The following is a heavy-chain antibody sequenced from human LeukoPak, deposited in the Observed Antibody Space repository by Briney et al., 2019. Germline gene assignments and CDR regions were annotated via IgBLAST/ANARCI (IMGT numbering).Heavy chain of an antibody. CDR1: GFTFSSYW. J-gene: IGHJ4*02. CDR2: IKQDGSEK. D-gene: IGHD3-22*01. V-gene: IGHV3-7*01. CDR3: ARERDYYDSRH. Sequence: HPGGSLRLSCAASGFTFSSYWMSWVRQAPGKGLEWVANIKQDGSEKYYVDSVKGRFTISRDNAKNLLYLQMNSLRAEDTAVYYCARERDYYDSRHWGQGTLVTVSS.